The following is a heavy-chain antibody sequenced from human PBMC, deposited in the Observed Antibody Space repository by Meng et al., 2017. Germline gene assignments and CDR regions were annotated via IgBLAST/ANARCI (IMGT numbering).Heavy chain of an antibody. CDR1: GYTFTSYA. CDR2: INAGNGNT. CDR3: ARSLRYFDWLYYPLVFDY. D-gene: IGHD3-9*01. V-gene: IGHV1-3*01. Sequence: ASVKVSCKASGYTFTSYAMHWVRQAPGQRLEWMGWINAGNGNTKYSQKFQGRVTITRDTSASKAYMELSSMRSEDKAVYYCARSLRYFDWLYYPLVFDYWGQGTLVTVSS. J-gene: IGHJ4*02.